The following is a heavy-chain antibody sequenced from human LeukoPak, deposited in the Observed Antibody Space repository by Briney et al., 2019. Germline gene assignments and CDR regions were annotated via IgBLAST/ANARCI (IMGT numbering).Heavy chain of an antibody. V-gene: IGHV1-2*02. CDR3: ARAATARNGAYYYYYMDV. CDR1: GYTFTSYG. D-gene: IGHD1-26*01. Sequence: GASVKVSCKASGYTFTSYGISWVRQAPGQGLEWMGWINPNSGGTNYAQKFQGRVTMTRDTSISTAYMELSRLRSDDTAVYYCARAATARNGAYYYYYMDVWGKGTTVTVSS. CDR2: INPNSGGT. J-gene: IGHJ6*03.